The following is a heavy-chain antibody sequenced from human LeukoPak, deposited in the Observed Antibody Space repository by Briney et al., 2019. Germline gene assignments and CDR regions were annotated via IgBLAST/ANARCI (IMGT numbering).Heavy chain of an antibody. Sequence: GGSLRLSCAASGFTFDDYAMHWVRHAPGKGLEWVSGISWNSGSIGYADSVKGRFTISRDNAKNSLYLQMNSLRAEDTALYYCAKDPNNYYYYYGMDVWGQGTTVTVSS. J-gene: IGHJ6*02. CDR1: GFTFDDYA. CDR2: ISWNSGSI. CDR3: AKDPNNYYYYYGMDV. V-gene: IGHV3-9*01.